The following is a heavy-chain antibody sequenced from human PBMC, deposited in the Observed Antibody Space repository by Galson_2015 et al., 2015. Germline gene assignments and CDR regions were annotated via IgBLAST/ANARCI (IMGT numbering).Heavy chain of an antibody. CDR2: IDDTGST. D-gene: IGHD3-22*01. CDR1: GGSISSSH. V-gene: IGHV4-59*01. CDR3: ASHHYNNSAFFDP. Sequence: SETLSLTCTVSGGSISSSHWSWIRQPPGKGLEWIGYIDDTGSTNYNPSLKSRLTISVDTSKNQLSLRLSSVTAADTAVYYCASHHYNNSAFFDPWGQGTLVTVSS. J-gene: IGHJ5*02.